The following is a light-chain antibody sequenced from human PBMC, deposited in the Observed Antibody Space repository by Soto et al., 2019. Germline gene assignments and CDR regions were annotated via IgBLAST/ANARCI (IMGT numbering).Light chain of an antibody. Sequence: QAVVTQEPSFSVSPGGTVTLTCGLSSGSVSTNNYPSWYQQTPGQAPRTLIYNTNARSSGVPDRFSGSLLGNKVALTITGAQAEDESDYYCVLYLHSGIWVFSGGTKVTVL. J-gene: IGLJ2*01. CDR2: NTN. CDR3: VLYLHSGIWV. V-gene: IGLV8-61*01. CDR1: SGSVSTNNY.